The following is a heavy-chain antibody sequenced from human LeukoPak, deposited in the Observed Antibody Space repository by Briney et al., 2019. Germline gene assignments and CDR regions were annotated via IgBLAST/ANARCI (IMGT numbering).Heavy chain of an antibody. Sequence: PGGSLRVSCAASGFTFTNAWMSWVSLAPGRGLEWVGRIRSKSNGGTTDHAAAVKGRFTISRDDSENTLYLQMNSLKTEDTAVYFCTTSSTSCYRCDAARLANDYWGQGTLVTVSS. J-gene: IGHJ4*02. D-gene: IGHD2-2*01. CDR1: GFTFTNAW. CDR3: TTSSTSCYRCDAARLANDY. V-gene: IGHV3-15*01. CDR2: IRSKSNGGTT.